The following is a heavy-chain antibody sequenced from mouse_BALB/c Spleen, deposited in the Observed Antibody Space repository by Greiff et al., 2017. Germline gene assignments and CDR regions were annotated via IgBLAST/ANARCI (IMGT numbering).Heavy chain of an antibody. CDR2: IDPANGNT. J-gene: IGHJ4*01. V-gene: IGHV14-3*02. CDR1: GFNIKDTY. D-gene: IGHD2-1*01. Sequence: EVQLQQSGAELVKPGASVKLSCTASGFNIKDTYMHWVKQRPEQGLEWIGRIDPANGNTKYDPKFQGKATITADTSSNTAYLQLSSLTSEDTAVYYCARSAYGNYRGMDYGGQGTSVTVSS. CDR3: ARSAYGNYRGMDY.